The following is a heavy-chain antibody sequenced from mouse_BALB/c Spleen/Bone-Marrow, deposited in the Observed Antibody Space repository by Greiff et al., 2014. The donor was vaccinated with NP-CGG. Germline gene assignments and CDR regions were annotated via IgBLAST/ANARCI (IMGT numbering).Heavy chain of an antibody. Sequence: VQLKESGPDLVKPSQSLSLTCTVTGYSITSYYSWHWIRQFPGNKLEWMGYIHYSGTTVYNPSLKSRISITRDTSNNQLFLQLNSVTTEDTATYYCARFAGTPYTMDYWGQGTSVTVSS. CDR2: IHYSGTT. D-gene: IGHD4-1*01. J-gene: IGHJ4*01. CDR1: GYSITSYYS. CDR3: ARFAGTPYTMDY. V-gene: IGHV3-1*02.